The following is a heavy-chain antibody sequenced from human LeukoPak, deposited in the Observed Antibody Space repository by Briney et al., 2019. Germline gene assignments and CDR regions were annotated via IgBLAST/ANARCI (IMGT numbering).Heavy chain of an antibody. D-gene: IGHD3-22*01. CDR2: IYYSGST. Sequence: PSETLSLTCTVSGGSISSSSYYWGWIRQPPGTGLEWIGSIYYSGSTYYNPSLKSRVTISVDTSKNQFSLRLSSVTAADTAVYYCARPRDSSGYYFDYWGQGTLVTVSS. J-gene: IGHJ4*02. CDR3: ARPRDSSGYYFDY. V-gene: IGHV4-39*01. CDR1: GGSISSSSYY.